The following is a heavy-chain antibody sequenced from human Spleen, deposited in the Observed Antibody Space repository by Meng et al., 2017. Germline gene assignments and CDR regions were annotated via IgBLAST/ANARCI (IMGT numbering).Heavy chain of an antibody. Sequence: GESLKISCAASGFTFSSYEMNWVRQAPGKGLEWVSYISSSGSTIYYADSVKGRFTISRDNSKNTLYLQMNSLRAEDTAVYYCARDRYGIHTYNWFDPWGQGTLVTVS. CDR2: ISSSGSTI. CDR1: GFTFSSYE. CDR3: ARDRYGIHTYNWFDP. J-gene: IGHJ5*02. D-gene: IGHD1-1*01. V-gene: IGHV3-48*03.